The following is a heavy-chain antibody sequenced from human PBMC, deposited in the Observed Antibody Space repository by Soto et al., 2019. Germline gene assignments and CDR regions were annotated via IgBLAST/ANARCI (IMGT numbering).Heavy chain of an antibody. J-gene: IGHJ4*02. CDR2: LYRAGTT. CDR1: GFTVSSNY. CDR3: ARGVVRGLIIHS. V-gene: IGHV3-53*02. D-gene: IGHD3-10*01. Sequence: EVQLVETGGGLIQPGGSLRLSCAASGFTVSSNYMSWVRQAPGKGLEWVAVLYRAGTTYYADSVKGRFLISRESSKNTVNLQMNSLRAEDTAVYYCARGVVRGLIIHSWGQGTLVTVSS.